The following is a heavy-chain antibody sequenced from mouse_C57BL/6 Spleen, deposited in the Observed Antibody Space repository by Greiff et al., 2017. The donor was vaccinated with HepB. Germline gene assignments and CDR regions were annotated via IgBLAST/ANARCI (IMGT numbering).Heavy chain of an antibody. CDR3: ARSNGYYFDY. Sequence: QVQLKESGAELARPGASVKLSCKASGYTFTSYGISWVKQRTGQGLEWIGEIYPRSGNTYYNEKFKGKATLTADKSSSTAYMELRSLTSEDSAVYFCARSNGYYFDYWGQGTTLTVSS. J-gene: IGHJ2*01. CDR1: GYTFTSYG. D-gene: IGHD2-2*01. CDR2: IYPRSGNT. V-gene: IGHV1-81*01.